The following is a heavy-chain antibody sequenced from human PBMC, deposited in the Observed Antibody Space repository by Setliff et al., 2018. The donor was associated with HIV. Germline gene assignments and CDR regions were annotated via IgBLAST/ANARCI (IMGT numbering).Heavy chain of an antibody. CDR2: INAGNGNT. D-gene: IGHD3-3*01. Sequence: ASVKVSCKASGYTFTSYAMHWVRQAPGQRLEWMGWINAGNGNTKYSQKFQGRVTITRDTSASTAYMELSSLRSEDTAVYYCAREIRNYDFWSGYWEDHYFDSWGQGTQVTVSS. J-gene: IGHJ4*02. V-gene: IGHV1-3*01. CDR3: AREIRNYDFWSGYWEDHYFDS. CDR1: GYTFTSYA.